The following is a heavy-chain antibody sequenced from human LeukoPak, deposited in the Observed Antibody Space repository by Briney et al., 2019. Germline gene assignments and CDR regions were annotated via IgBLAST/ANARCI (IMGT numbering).Heavy chain of an antibody. CDR3: ARMDTAMAEGFDY. D-gene: IGHD5-18*01. Sequence: GGSLRLSCAASGFTFSSYWMHWVRQAPGEGLVWVSRINSDGSSTSYADSVKGRFTISRDNAKNTLYLQMNSLRAEDTAVYYCARMDTAMAEGFDYWGQGTLVTGSS. CDR2: INSDGSST. J-gene: IGHJ4*02. V-gene: IGHV3-74*01. CDR1: GFTFSSYW.